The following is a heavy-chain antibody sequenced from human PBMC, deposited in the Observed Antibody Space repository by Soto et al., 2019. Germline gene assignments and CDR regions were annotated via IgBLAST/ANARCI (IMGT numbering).Heavy chain of an antibody. D-gene: IGHD3-22*01. CDR1: GGSISSYH. J-gene: IGHJ5*02. V-gene: IGHV4-4*08. Sequence: SETLSLTCTVSGGSISSYHWSWIRQSPGKGLEWIGYTSNSAPTIYNPSLKSRVTISADTSKNQFSLRLSSVTAADTAVYFCAREGYYYDSSFDSNWFDPWGQGTLVTVSS. CDR3: AREGYYYDSSFDSNWFDP. CDR2: TSNSAPT.